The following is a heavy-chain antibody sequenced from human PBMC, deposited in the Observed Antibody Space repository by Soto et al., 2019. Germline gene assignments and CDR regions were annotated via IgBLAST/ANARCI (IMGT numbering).Heavy chain of an antibody. CDR2: ISGSGGST. D-gene: IGHD2-15*01. V-gene: IGHV3-23*01. CDR3: AKGAGYCSGGSCSDY. CDR1: GFTFSSYA. Sequence: EVQLLESGGGLVQPGGSLRLSCAASGFTFSSYAMSWVRQAPGKGLEWVSGISGSGGSTYYADSVKGRFTISRDISKNTLYLQMNSVRAEDTAVYYCAKGAGYCSGGSCSDYWGQGTLVTVSP. J-gene: IGHJ4*02.